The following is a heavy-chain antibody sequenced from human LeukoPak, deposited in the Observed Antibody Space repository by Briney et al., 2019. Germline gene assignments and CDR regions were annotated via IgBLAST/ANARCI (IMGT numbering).Heavy chain of an antibody. CDR2: RNPYCCKK. V-gene: IGHV1-8*01. CDR1: GYSFTKCF. Sequence: ASVNVSCKASGYSFTKCFINWLRPPTGQGLEGVGWRNPYCCKKGFSQKFQGRVTMTRDTSISTVYMEISSLSSDDTAVYYCVRCTMGARRTNDFWGQGTLVTVSS. D-gene: IGHD3-10*01. CDR3: VRCTMGARRTNDF. J-gene: IGHJ4*02.